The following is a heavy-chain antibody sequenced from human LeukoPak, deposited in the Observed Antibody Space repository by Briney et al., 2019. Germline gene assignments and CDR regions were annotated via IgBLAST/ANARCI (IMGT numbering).Heavy chain of an antibody. CDR3: ARAPRALSYYYYMDV. J-gene: IGHJ6*03. CDR1: GYTFTSYY. V-gene: IGHV1-69*05. Sequence: EASVKVSCKASGYTFTSYYMHWVRQAPGQGLEWMGGIIPIFGTANYAQKFQGRVTITTDESTSTAYMELSSLRSEDTAVYYCARAPRALSYYYYMDVWGKGTTVTVSS. CDR2: IIPIFGTA.